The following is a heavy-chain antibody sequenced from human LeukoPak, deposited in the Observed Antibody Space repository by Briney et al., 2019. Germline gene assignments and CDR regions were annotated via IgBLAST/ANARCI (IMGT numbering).Heavy chain of an antibody. CDR2: IRYDGSNK. D-gene: IGHD6-19*01. CDR3: AKDGSSGWSSYFDY. Sequence: GGSLRFSCAASRFTFSSYGMHWVRQAPGKGLEWVAFIRYDGSNKYYADSVKGRFTISRDNSKNTLYLQMNSLRAEDTAVYYCAKDGSSGWSSYFDYWGQGTLVTVSS. CDR1: RFTFSSYG. V-gene: IGHV3-30*02. J-gene: IGHJ4*02.